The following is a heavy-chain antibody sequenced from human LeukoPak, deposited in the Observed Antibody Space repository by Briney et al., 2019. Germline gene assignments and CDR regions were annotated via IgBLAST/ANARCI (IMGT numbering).Heavy chain of an antibody. Sequence: SETLSLTCTVSGSSISSGGYEWGWIRQPPGKGLEWIGSIYYSGSTYYNPSLKSRVTISVDTSKNQFSLKLSSVTAADTAVYYCASPGGGPTDYWGQGTLVTVSS. V-gene: IGHV4-39*01. J-gene: IGHJ4*02. CDR3: ASPGGGPTDY. D-gene: IGHD3-16*01. CDR2: IYYSGST. CDR1: GSSISSGGYE.